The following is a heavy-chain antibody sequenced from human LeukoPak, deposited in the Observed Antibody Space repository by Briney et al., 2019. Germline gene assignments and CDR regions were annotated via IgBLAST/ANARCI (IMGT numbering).Heavy chain of an antibody. Sequence: PGRSLRLSCAASGFTFSSYGMHWVRQAPGKGLEWVAVISYDGSNKYYADSVKGRFTISRDNSKNTLYLQMNSLRAEDTAVYYCAKDRGTVIGGDYWGQGTLVTVSS. CDR2: ISYDGSNK. V-gene: IGHV3-30*18. D-gene: IGHD4-17*01. CDR3: AKDRGTVIGGDY. CDR1: GFTFSSYG. J-gene: IGHJ4*02.